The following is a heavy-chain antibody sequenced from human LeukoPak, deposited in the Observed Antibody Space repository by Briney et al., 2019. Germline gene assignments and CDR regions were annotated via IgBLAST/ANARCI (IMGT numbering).Heavy chain of an antibody. CDR3: AKELYILPDTVGFDH. V-gene: IGHV3-23*01. Sequence: AGSLRLSCAASGFTFSSNAMSWVRQAPGKGLEWVSAISGRGDRTYYAESMKGRFTTSRDNPKNTLYLQMDSLRAEDTAVYLCAKELYILPDTVGFDHWGQGTLGTVSS. J-gene: IGHJ4*02. CDR1: GFTFSSNA. CDR2: ISGRGDRT. D-gene: IGHD4-23*01.